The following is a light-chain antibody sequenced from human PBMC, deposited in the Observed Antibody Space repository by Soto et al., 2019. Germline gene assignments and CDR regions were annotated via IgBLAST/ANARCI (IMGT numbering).Light chain of an antibody. Sequence: QSALTQPASVSGSPGQSITISCTGTSSDVGGYNYVSWYQQHPGKAPKLMIYEVSNRPSGVSNRFSDSKSANTASLTISGLQAEDEADYYCNSYTGSSPLYVFGTGTKLTVL. CDR3: NSYTGSSPLYV. J-gene: IGLJ1*01. CDR2: EVS. CDR1: SSDVGGYNY. V-gene: IGLV2-14*01.